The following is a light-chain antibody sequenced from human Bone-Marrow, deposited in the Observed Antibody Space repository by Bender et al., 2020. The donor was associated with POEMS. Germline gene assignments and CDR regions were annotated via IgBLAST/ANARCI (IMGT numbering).Light chain of an antibody. CDR1: SIGGNP. CDR3: STWDDRLNAWL. Sequence: QSVLTQPPSASGTPGQRFTISCSGASIGGNPTNCYQRLPGTAPRFVSYAYDRRPSGVPNRFSASKSGSSASLAISGLQSEDAADYYCSTWDDRLNAWLFGGGTKLTVL. CDR2: AYD. V-gene: IGLV1-44*01. J-gene: IGLJ3*02.